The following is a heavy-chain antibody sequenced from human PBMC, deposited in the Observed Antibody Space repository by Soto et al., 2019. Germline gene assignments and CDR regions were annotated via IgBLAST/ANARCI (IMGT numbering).Heavy chain of an antibody. J-gene: IGHJ6*02. D-gene: IGHD6-13*01. V-gene: IGHV1-2*04. CDR1: GYTFTGYY. CDR2: INPNSGGT. Sequence: ASVKVSCKASGYTFTGYYMHWVRQAPGQGLEWMGWINPNSGGTNYAQKFQGWVTMTRDTSISTAYMELSRLRSDDTAVYYCARDYGNSSSWYNHPNYYYYYGMDVWGQGTTVTVSS. CDR3: ARDYGNSSSWYNHPNYYYYYGMDV.